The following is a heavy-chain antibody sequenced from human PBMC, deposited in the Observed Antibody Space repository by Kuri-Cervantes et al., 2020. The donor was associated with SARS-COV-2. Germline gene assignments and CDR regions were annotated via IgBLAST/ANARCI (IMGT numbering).Heavy chain of an antibody. CDR3: AKVGLSFDY. CDR1: GFTFSSFA. Sequence: GGSLRLSCAASGFTFSSFAMSWVRQAPGKGLEWVSSISGSGVGTYYADSVKGRFTISRDSSKNTLYLQMNSLRAEDSALYYCAKVGLSFDYWGQGTLVTVSS. D-gene: IGHD2/OR15-2a*01. CDR2: ISGSGVGT. J-gene: IGHJ4*02. V-gene: IGHV3-23*01.